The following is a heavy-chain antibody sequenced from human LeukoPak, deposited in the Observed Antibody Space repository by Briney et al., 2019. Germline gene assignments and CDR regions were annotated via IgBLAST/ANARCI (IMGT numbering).Heavy chain of an antibody. Sequence: SETLSLTCTVSNDSISSGDYYWNWIRQPPGKGLEWIGYIFHRGGTSYNPSLKSRILFSVDTSQNQFSLKLNSVTAADTAVYYCASSRILPGYSSGWSYFDYWGQGTLVTVSS. CDR2: IFHRGGT. CDR3: ASSRILPGYSSGWSYFDY. D-gene: IGHD6-19*01. J-gene: IGHJ4*02. CDR1: NDSISSGDYY. V-gene: IGHV4-30-4*01.